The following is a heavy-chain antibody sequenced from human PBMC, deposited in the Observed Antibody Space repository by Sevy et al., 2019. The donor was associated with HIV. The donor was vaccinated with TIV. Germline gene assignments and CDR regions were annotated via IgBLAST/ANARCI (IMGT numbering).Heavy chain of an antibody. CDR2: MSGRGDSR. CDR3: AKDVPDQSWYDDFWSGSPCFDY. Sequence: GGSLRLSCVGSGFRFGSQAMSWVRQAPGKGLEWVSGMSGRGDSRGYAHSVKGRFTISRDNSKNTVYLQMNSLTAEDMALYYCAKDVPDQSWYDDFWSGSPCFDYWGRGILVTVSS. D-gene: IGHD3-3*01. J-gene: IGHJ4*01. CDR1: GFRFGSQA. V-gene: IGHV3-23*01.